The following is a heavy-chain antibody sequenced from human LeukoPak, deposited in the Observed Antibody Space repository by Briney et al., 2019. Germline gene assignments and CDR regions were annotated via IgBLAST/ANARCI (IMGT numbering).Heavy chain of an antibody. Sequence: ASVKVSCKASGYTFTGYYMHRVRQAPGQGLEWMGRINPNSGGTNYAQKFQGRVTMTRDTSISTAYMELSRLRSDDTAVYYCARGTRGVVTARAYFDYWGQGTLVTVSS. J-gene: IGHJ4*02. D-gene: IGHD2-21*02. V-gene: IGHV1-2*06. CDR2: INPNSGGT. CDR1: GYTFTGYY. CDR3: ARGTRGVVTARAYFDY.